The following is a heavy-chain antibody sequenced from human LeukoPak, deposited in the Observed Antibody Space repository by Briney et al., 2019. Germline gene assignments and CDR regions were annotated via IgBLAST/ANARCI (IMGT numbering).Heavy chain of an antibody. J-gene: IGHJ4*02. CDR3: ARHPTWD. D-gene: IGHD2/OR15-2a*01. Sequence: SQTLSLTCAVSGGSISSGDYSWSWIRQPPGKGLEWIGYIFQSGSTYCNPSLKSRVTISVDRSKNQFSLKLSSVTAADTAVYYCARHPTWDWGQGTLVTVSS. CDR2: IFQSGST. CDR1: GGSISSGDYS. V-gene: IGHV4-30-2*01.